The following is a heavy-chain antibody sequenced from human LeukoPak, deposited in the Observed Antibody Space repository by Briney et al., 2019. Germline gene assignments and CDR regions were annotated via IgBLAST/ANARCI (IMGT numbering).Heavy chain of an antibody. CDR2: ISWNSGSI. V-gene: IGHV3-9*03. CDR1: GFTFDDYA. CDR3: AKDNSNSPYYYYYMDV. D-gene: IGHD4-11*01. Sequence: GRSLRLSCAASGFTFDDYAMHWVRQAPGKGLEWVSGISWNSGSIGYADSVKGRFTISRDNAKNSLYLQMNSLRAEDMALYYCAKDNSNSPYYYYYMDVWGEGTTVTVSS. J-gene: IGHJ6*03.